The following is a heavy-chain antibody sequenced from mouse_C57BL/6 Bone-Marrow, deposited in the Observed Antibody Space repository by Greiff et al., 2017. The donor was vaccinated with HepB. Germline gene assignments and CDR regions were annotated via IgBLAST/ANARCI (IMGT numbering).Heavy chain of an antibody. J-gene: IGHJ1*03. CDR2: SRNKANDYTT. CDR3: ARYAACYYCSREYWYFCV. Sequence: EVKLMESGGGLVQSGRSLRLSCATSGFTFSDFYMEWVRQAPGKGLEWIAVSRNKANDYTTEYSASVKVRVIVSRDNSQNIRHLQMNVLSAEDTAIYYFARYAACYYCSREYWYFCVWGTGTTVTVSS. CDR1: GFTFSDFY. D-gene: IGHD1-1*01. V-gene: IGHV7-1*01.